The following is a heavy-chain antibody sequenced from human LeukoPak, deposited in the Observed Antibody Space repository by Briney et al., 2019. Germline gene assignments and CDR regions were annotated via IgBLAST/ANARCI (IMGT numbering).Heavy chain of an antibody. CDR3: AKPGEPSNYYFDY. Sequence: PGGSLRLSCVGSGFTFSTYDMSWVRQAPGKGLEWVSTVRVNGRSTFYADSVKGRFTISRDNSKNTLYLQMSSLRAEDTALYYCAKPGEPSNYYFDYWGQGALVTVSS. D-gene: IGHD1-14*01. CDR1: GFTFSTYD. CDR2: VRVNGRST. V-gene: IGHV3-23*01. J-gene: IGHJ4*02.